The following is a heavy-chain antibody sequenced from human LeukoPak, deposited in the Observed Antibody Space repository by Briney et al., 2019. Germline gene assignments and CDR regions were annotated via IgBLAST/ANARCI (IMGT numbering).Heavy chain of an antibody. CDR2: IHSSGGT. Sequence: GGSLRLSCAASGFTGSNNYMSWVRQAPGKGLEWVSAIHSSGGTYYADSVKGRFTISRDTSKNTLYLQINSLRVEDTAVYYCIVFGDSNHWGQGTPVTVSS. J-gene: IGHJ5*02. CDR3: IVFGDSNH. CDR1: GFTGSNNY. D-gene: IGHD4-17*01. V-gene: IGHV3-53*01.